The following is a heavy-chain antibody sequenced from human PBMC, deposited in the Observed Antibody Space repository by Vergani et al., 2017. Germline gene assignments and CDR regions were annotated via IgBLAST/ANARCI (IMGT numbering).Heavy chain of an antibody. CDR1: GFIFSDYY. Sequence: QVQLVASGGGLVRPGGSLRLSCAASGFIFSDYYMTWIRQTPGKGLEWLAHISDGGETKMYAESLKGRFTVSRDNTKNLLILQMKTLKVDDTATYYCGRKQSPASLMGKPIDIWGRGTLVTVSS. CDR3: GRKQSPASLMGKPIDI. J-gene: IGHJ5*02. CDR2: ISDGGETK. D-gene: IGHD1/OR15-1a*01. V-gene: IGHV3-11*01.